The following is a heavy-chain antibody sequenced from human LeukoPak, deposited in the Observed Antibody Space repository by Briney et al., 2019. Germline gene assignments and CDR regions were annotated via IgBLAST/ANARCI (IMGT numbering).Heavy chain of an antibody. CDR1: GFIFSSFW. D-gene: IGHD3-10*01. CDR2: INSDGRKT. CDR3: ARSSDAFDI. J-gene: IGHJ3*02. V-gene: IGHV3-74*01. Sequence: GGSLRLSCAASGFIFSSFWMHWVRQVPGKGLVWVSHINSDGRKTDYADSVRGRFTISRDNAKNTLYLQMSSLRAEDTAVYYCARSSDAFDIWGQGTMVTVSS.